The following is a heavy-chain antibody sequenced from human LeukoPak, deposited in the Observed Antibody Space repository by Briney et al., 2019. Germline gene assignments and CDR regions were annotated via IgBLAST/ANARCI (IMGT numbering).Heavy chain of an antibody. CDR2: IYSGGSE. D-gene: IGHD3-22*01. CDR1: GFSVSSNY. J-gene: IGHJ4*02. CDR3: ARDMAGDYYDSGSYGNFDY. Sequence: GGSLRLSCAASGFSVSSNYMSWVRQAPGKGLEWVSVIYSGGSEYYADSVKGRFTISRDNFKNRLYLQMNNLRAEDTALYYCARDMAGDYYDSGSYGNFDYWGQGTLVTVSS. V-gene: IGHV3-66*01.